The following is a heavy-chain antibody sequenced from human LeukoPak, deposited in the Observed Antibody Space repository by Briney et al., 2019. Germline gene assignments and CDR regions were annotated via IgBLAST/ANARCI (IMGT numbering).Heavy chain of an antibody. CDR3: ARLVRERRDGYNYAPRFYYYYYGMDV. J-gene: IGHJ6*02. CDR1: GASVSSAGYF. CDR2: IYYDGGT. Sequence: QPSETLSLTYTVSGASVSSAGYFWNWIRQHPGKGLEWIGYIYYDGGTSYNPSLKSRVTISVDTSKNQFSLKLSSVTAADTAVYYCARLVRERRDGYNYAPRFYYYYYGMDVWGQGTTVTVSS. D-gene: IGHD5-24*01. V-gene: IGHV4-31*03.